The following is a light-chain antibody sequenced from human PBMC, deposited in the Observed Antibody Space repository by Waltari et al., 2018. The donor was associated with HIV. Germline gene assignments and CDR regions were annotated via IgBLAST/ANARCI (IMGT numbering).Light chain of an antibody. CDR2: DAS. J-gene: IGKJ5*01. V-gene: IGKV1-13*02. Sequence: AILLTQFPSSLSASVGDRVTITCRASQGISSALAWYQQKPGRAPKVLIYDASSLESEVPSRVSGSGSGTYFTLTISSLQPEDFATYYCQQFNSYPITFGQGTRLEIK. CDR1: QGISSA. CDR3: QQFNSYPIT.